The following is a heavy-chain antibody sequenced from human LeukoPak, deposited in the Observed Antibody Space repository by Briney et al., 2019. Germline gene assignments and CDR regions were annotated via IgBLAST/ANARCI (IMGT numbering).Heavy chain of an antibody. D-gene: IGHD6-19*01. CDR3: ARHDMTVAPFDY. CDR2: IYYSGST. V-gene: IGHV4-61*05. J-gene: IGHJ4*02. Sequence: SETLSLTCTVSGGSISSSSYYWSWIRQPPGKGLEWIGYIYYSGSTNYNPSLKSRVTISVDTSKNQSSLKLSSVTAADTAVYYCARHDMTVAPFDYWGQGTLVTVSS. CDR1: GGSISSSSYY.